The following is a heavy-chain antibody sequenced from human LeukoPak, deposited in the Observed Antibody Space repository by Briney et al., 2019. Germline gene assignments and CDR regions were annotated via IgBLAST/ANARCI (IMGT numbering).Heavy chain of an antibody. CDR3: ARGRVVVLAATRTSLGS. D-gene: IGHD2-15*01. J-gene: IGHJ5*02. CDR1: GFTFSIYS. Sequence: GGSLRLSCAASGFTFSIYSMNWVRQAPGKGLEWVSSISARTNYIYYADSVKGRFTISRDNAKHSLYLQMNSLTADDTAVYYCARGRVVVLAATRTSLGSWGQGTLVTVSS. CDR2: ISARTNYI. V-gene: IGHV3-21*01.